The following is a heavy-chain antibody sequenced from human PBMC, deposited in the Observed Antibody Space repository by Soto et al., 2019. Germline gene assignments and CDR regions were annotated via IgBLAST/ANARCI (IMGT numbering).Heavy chain of an antibody. J-gene: IGHJ4*02. CDR1: GITFINAW. CDR3: TTDPGDYEDF. V-gene: IGHV3-15*01. D-gene: IGHD4-17*01. CDR2: IKNKADGGTA. Sequence: EVQLVESGGDLVKPGGCLRLSCAASGITFINAWMSWVRQAPGKGLEWVGRIKNKADGGTADYAAPVRDRFTISRDDSKNTLFLQMNSLETADTAVYYCTTDPGDYEDFWGQGTLVTVSS.